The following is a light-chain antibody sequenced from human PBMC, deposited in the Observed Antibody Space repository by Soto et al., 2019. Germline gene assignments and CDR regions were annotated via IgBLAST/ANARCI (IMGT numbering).Light chain of an antibody. J-gene: IGLJ3*02. Sequence: QSVLTQPPSTSGTPGQRVAISCSGTSSNIGSHTVNWYQQLPGTAPKLLSYGDDQRPSGIPDRFSGSKSGTSASLAISGLHSEDGGDYYCASWDDRLNGPVFGGGTKLTVL. CDR2: GDD. V-gene: IGLV1-44*01. CDR3: ASWDDRLNGPV. CDR1: SSNIGSHT.